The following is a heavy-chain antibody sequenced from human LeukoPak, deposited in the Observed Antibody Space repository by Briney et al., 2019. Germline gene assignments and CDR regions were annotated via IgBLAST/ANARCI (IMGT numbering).Heavy chain of an antibody. CDR1: GGSFSGYY. J-gene: IGHJ6*02. D-gene: IGHD3-10*01. CDR2: INHSGST. Sequence: PSESLSLTCAGSGGSFSGYYWNWIRQPPGKGLEWIGEINHSGSTNYNPSLKSRVTISVDTSKNRFSLKLSSVTAADTAVYYCARSGSGSHTYYYYGMDVWGQGTTVTVSS. V-gene: IGHV4-34*01. CDR3: ARSGSGSHTYYYYGMDV.